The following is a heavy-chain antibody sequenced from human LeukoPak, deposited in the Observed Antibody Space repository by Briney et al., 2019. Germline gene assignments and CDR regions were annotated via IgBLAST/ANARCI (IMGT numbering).Heavy chain of an antibody. J-gene: IGHJ4*02. Sequence: SETLSLTCTVSGGSISSYYWSWIRQPPGKGLEWIGYIYYSGSTDYNPSLKSRVTISVDTSKNQFSLKLSSVTAADTAVYYCARDTPAKKIAATSSCFDYWGQGTLVTVSS. CDR2: IYYSGST. CDR1: GGSISSYY. V-gene: IGHV4-59*12. D-gene: IGHD2-15*01. CDR3: ARDTPAKKIAATSSCFDY.